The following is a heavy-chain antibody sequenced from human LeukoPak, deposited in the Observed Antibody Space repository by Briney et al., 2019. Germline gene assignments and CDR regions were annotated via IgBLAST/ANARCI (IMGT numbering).Heavy chain of an antibody. CDR3: ARGPLHHSSSDNWFDP. J-gene: IGHJ5*02. V-gene: IGHV1-69*13. CDR2: IIPIFGTA. CDR1: GGTFSSYA. Sequence: GASVKVSCKASGGTFSSYAISWVRQAPGQGLEWMGGIIPIFGTANYAQKFQGRVTITADESTSTAYMELSSLRSEDTAVYYCARGPLHHSSSDNWFDPWGQGTLVTVSS. D-gene: IGHD6-6*01.